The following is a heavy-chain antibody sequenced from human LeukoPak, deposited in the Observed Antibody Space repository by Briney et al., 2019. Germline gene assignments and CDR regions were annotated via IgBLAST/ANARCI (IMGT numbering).Heavy chain of an antibody. CDR3: AKDPPRGLTGYYNGY. CDR2: MNPNSGNT. V-gene: IGHV1-8*03. J-gene: IGHJ4*02. Sequence: ASVKVSCKTSGYTFSTYDINWVRQAAGQGLEWMGWMNPNSGNTGFAQKFQGRATITRDTSITTAYLELSSLRTEDTALYYCAKDPPRGLTGYYNGYWGQGTLVTVSS. CDR1: GYTFSTYD. D-gene: IGHD3-9*01.